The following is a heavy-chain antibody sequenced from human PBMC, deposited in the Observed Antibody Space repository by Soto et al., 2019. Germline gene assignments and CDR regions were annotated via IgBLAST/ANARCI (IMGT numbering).Heavy chain of an antibody. V-gene: IGHV4-30-4*01. CDR3: ASDSQSYGSGSYWFDP. D-gene: IGHD3-10*01. CDR1: GGSISSGDYY. CDR2: IYYSGST. Sequence: QVQLQESGPGLVKPSQTLSLTCTVSGGSISSGDYYWSWIRQPPGKGLEWIGYIYYSGSTYYNPSLKSRVTISVDTSKNQFSLELSSVTAADTAVYYCASDSQSYGSGSYWFDPWGQGTLVTVSS. J-gene: IGHJ5*02.